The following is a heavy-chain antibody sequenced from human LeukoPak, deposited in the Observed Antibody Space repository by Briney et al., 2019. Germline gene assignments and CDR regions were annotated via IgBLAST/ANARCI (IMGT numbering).Heavy chain of an antibody. D-gene: IGHD6-6*01. Sequence: PGGSLRLSCATSGFTFSSYAVSWVRQAPGKGLEWVSGISGSGSSTYYADSVKGRFTISRDNSKNTLYLQMNSLRAEDTAVYYCARAIVFIAASYYYYYMDVWGKGTTVTVSS. CDR2: ISGSGSST. V-gene: IGHV3-23*01. CDR1: GFTFSSYA. J-gene: IGHJ6*03. CDR3: ARAIVFIAASYYYYYMDV.